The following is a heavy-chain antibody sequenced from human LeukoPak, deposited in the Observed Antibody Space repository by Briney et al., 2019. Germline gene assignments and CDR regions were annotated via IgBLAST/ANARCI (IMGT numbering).Heavy chain of an antibody. CDR1: GGTFSSYA. CDR3: ARGSYYDSSGYLY. D-gene: IGHD3-22*01. Sequence: ALVKVSCKASGGTFSSYAISWVRQAPGQGLEWMGRIIPILGIANYAQKFQGRVTITADKSTSTAYMELSSLRSEDTAVYYCARGSYYDSSGYLYWGQGTLDTVSS. CDR2: IIPILGIA. V-gene: IGHV1-69*04. J-gene: IGHJ4*02.